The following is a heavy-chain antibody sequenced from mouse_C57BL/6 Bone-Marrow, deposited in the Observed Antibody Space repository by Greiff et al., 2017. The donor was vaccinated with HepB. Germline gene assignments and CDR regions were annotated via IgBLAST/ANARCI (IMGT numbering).Heavy chain of an antibody. Sequence: EVQLQQSGPELVKPGASVKISCKASGYTFTDYYMNWVKQSHGKSLEWIGDINPNNGGTSYNQKFKGKATLTVDKSSSTAYMELRSLTSEDSAVYYCAKSYDPYYFDYWGQGTTLTVSS. V-gene: IGHV1-26*01. D-gene: IGHD2-3*01. J-gene: IGHJ2*01. CDR2: INPNNGGT. CDR3: AKSYDPYYFDY. CDR1: GYTFTDYY.